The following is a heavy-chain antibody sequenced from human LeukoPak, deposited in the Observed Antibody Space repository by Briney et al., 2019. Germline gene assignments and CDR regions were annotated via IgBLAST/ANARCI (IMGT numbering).Heavy chain of an antibody. CDR2: LSSSGRA. J-gene: IGHJ3*02. CDR3: ARRGYCSGGSCYSEVGDAFDI. Sequence: SETLYLIWTVSAGSISSSRYYWGLIRQPLVMGLEGIGSLSSSGRAYYNPSLKSRVTISVDTSKNQFSLKLSSVTAADTAVYYCARRGYCSGGSCYSEVGDAFDIWGQGTMVTVSS. CDR1: AGSISSSRYY. D-gene: IGHD2-15*01. V-gene: IGHV4-39*01.